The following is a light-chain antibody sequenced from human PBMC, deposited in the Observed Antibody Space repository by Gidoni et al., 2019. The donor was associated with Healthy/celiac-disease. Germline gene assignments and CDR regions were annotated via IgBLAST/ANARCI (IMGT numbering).Light chain of an antibody. CDR1: QSISSY. Sequence: DIQMTQSPSSLSASVGDRVTITGRASQSISSYLNWYQQKPGKAPKLLIYAASSLQSGVPSRFSGSGSGTDFTLTISSLQPEDFATYYCQQSYSTSPITFGQGTRLEIK. CDR2: AAS. V-gene: IGKV1-39*01. CDR3: QQSYSTSPIT. J-gene: IGKJ5*01.